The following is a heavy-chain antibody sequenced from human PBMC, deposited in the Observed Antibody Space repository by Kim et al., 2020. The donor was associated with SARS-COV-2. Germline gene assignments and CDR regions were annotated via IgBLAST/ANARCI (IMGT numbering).Heavy chain of an antibody. D-gene: IGHD3-22*01. CDR3: ARGVYDSSGYYYVAFDI. V-gene: IGHV3-53*01. J-gene: IGHJ3*02. CDR1: GFTVSSNY. Sequence: GGSLRLSCAASGFTVSSNYMSWVRQAPGKGLQWVAVIYSSGTTYYADSVKGRFTISRDHSENTQYLQMNRLRAEDTAVYYCARGVYDSSGYYYVAFDIWGQGTMVTVSS. CDR2: IYSSGTT.